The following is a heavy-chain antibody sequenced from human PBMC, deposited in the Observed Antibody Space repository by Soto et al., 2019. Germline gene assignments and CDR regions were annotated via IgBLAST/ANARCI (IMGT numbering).Heavy chain of an antibody. J-gene: IGHJ3*02. CDR2: IYAGDNA. V-gene: IGHV3-66*01. Sequence: EVQLVQSGGGSVKPGGSLRLSCAASGLTVTSNYMNWLRQVPGKGLEWVSVIYAGDNAYYADSVRGRFTVSRDNSKNTLNLQMSNLRAEDTAGYYCAREEEACDIWGEGTMVTVSS. CDR1: GLTVTSNY. CDR3: AREEEACDI.